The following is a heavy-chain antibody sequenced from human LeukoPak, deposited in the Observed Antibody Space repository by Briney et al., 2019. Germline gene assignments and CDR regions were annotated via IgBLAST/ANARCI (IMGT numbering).Heavy chain of an antibody. CDR2: INARGGDT. J-gene: IGHJ3*02. CDR1: GYTFIGYY. Sequence: ASVKVSCKASGYTFIGYYIHWVRQAPGQGLEWMGWINARGGDTKSPQKFQGSVTMTRDTSISTVFMELSRLKSDDTAVYYCARGPVRESAFDIWGQGTLVTVSS. V-gene: IGHV1-2*04. D-gene: IGHD1-26*01. CDR3: ARGPVRESAFDI.